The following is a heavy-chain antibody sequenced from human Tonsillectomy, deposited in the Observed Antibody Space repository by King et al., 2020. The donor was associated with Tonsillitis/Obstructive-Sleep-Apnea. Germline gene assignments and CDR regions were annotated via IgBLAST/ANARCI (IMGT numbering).Heavy chain of an antibody. Sequence: VQLVESGGGLVQPGGSLRLSCAASGFTFSSYSMNWVRQAPGKGLEGGLYISSSSSTIYYADSVKGRFTISRDNAKNTLLLQMNSLGDEDTGVYYCERGGTRIAAAGSGKYWGQGTLVTVSS. CDR2: ISSSSSTI. CDR1: GFTFSSYS. J-gene: IGHJ4*02. D-gene: IGHD6-13*01. CDR3: ERGGTRIAAAGSGKY. V-gene: IGHV3-48*02.